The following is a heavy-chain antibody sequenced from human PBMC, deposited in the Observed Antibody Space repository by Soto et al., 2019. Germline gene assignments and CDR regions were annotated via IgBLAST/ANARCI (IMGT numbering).Heavy chain of an antibody. V-gene: IGHV1-18*01. D-gene: IGHD1-1*01. CDR2: ISAYNGNT. J-gene: IGHJ4*02. Sequence: ASVKVSCKASGYTFASYGISWVRQAPGQGLEWMGWISAYNGNTNYAQKLQGRVTMTTDTSTSTAYMELRSLRSDDTAVYYCARVGATPGTLYSTHYWCQGPLRTVS. CDR3: ARVGATPGTLYSTHY. CDR1: GYTFASYG.